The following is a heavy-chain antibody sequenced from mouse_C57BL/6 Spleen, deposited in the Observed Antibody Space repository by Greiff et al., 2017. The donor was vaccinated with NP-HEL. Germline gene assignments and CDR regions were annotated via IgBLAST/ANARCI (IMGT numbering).Heavy chain of an antibody. CDR1: GFNIKNTY. D-gene: IGHD2-3*01. V-gene: IGHV14-3*01. J-gene: IGHJ4*01. CDR2: IDPANGNT. CDR3: ASRPGWLLPFYGMGY. Sequence: VQLKESVAELVRPGASVKLSCTASGFNIKNTYMHWVKQRPEQGLEWIGRIDPANGNTKYAPKFQGKATITADTSSNTTYLQLSSLTSGDTAIYYCASRPGWLLPFYGMGYWGQGTSVTVSS.